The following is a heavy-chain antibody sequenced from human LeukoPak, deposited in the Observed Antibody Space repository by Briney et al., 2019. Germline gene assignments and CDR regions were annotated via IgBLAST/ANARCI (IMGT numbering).Heavy chain of an antibody. V-gene: IGHV4-59*01. CDR2: IYYSGST. J-gene: IGHJ5*02. CDR1: GGSISSYY. D-gene: IGHD4-17*01. Sequence: LETLSLTCTVSGGSISSYYWSWIRQPPGKGLEWIGYIYYSGSTNYNPSLKGRVTISVDTSKNQFSLKLSSVTAADTAVYYCARRGDYPNWFDPWGQGTLVTVSS. CDR3: ARRGDYPNWFDP.